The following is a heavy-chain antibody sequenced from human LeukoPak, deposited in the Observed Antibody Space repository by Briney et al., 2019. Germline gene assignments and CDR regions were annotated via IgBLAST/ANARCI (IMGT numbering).Heavy chain of an antibody. CDR3: ARELHNWFDP. V-gene: IGHV1-69*05. CDR2: IIPIFGTA. J-gene: IGHJ5*02. CDR1: GDTFSSYA. Sequence: GASVKVSCKASGDTFSSYAISWVRQAPGQGLEWIGGIIPIFGTANYAQKFQGRVTITTDESTSTAYMELSSLRSEDTAVYYCARELHNWFDPWGQGTLVTVSS.